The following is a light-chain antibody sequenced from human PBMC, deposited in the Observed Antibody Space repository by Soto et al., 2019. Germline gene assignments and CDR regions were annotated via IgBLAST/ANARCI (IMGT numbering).Light chain of an antibody. J-gene: IGKJ1*01. CDR1: QSISSY. V-gene: IGKV1-39*02. CDR2: AAS. Sequence: DIQMTQSPSSLSASVGARVTITCRASQSISSYLNWYQQKPGKAPKLLIYAASSLQSGVPSRFSGIGSGTDLTITISSLQPEDGETYDGLLDFRYFWAFGQGTKVDIK. CDR3: LLDFRYFWA.